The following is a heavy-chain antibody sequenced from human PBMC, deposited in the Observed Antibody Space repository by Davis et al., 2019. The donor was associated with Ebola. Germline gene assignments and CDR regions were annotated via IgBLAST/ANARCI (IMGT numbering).Heavy chain of an antibody. Sequence: GESLKISCAASGFTSSSYGMHWVRQARGKGLERVAFIRYDGSNKYYADSVKGRFTISRDNSKNTLYLQMNSLRAEDTAVYYCAKAPYSSSPTDYWGQGTLVTVSS. CDR3: AKAPYSSSPTDY. CDR2: IRYDGSNK. D-gene: IGHD6-13*01. CDR1: GFTSSSYG. J-gene: IGHJ4*02. V-gene: IGHV3-30*02.